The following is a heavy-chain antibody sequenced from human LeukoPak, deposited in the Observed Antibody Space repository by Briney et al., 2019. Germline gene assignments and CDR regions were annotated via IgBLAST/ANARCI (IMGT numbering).Heavy chain of an antibody. D-gene: IGHD5-18*01. CDR2: MNPNSGNT. CDR3: ARGSGEGGYSYGWGYYYYYMDV. J-gene: IGHJ6*03. CDR1: GGTFSSYG. Sequence: ASVKVSCKASGGTFSSYGISWVRQAPGQGLEWMGWMNPNSGNTGYAQKFQGRVTMTRNTSISTAYMELSSLRSEDTAVYYCARGSGEGGYSYGWGYYYYYMDVWGKGTTVTISS. V-gene: IGHV1-8*02.